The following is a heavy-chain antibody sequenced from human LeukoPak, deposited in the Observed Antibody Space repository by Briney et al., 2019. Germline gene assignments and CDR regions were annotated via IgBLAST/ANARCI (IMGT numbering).Heavy chain of an antibody. V-gene: IGHV4-34*01. Sequence: PSETLSLTCAVYGGSFSGYYWSWIRQPPGKGLEWIGEINHSGSTNYNPSLKSRVTISVDTSKNQFSLKLSSVTAADTAVYYCARGRAVAGTLAYYYYGMDVWGQGTTVTVSS. CDR2: INHSGST. CDR1: GGSFSGYY. CDR3: ARGRAVAGTLAYYYYGMDV. J-gene: IGHJ6*02. D-gene: IGHD6-19*01.